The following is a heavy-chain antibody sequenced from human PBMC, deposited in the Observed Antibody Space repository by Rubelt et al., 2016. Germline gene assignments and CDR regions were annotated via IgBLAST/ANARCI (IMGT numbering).Heavy chain of an antibody. J-gene: IGHJ4*02. Sequence: GESLRLSCAASGFPFSTYAMSWVRQAPGRGLEWISYIDSAGDTIFYADSVRGRFTISRDNAKNSLFLQMNSLRAEDTAVYYCARQSNYYGTGFDYWGQGTLVTVSS. CDR1: GFPFSTYA. V-gene: IGHV3-48*01. D-gene: IGHD3-10*01. CDR2: IDSAGDTI. CDR3: ARQSNYYGTGFDY.